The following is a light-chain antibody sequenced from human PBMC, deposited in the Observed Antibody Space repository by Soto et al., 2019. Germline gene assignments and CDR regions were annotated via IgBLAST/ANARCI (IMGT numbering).Light chain of an antibody. J-gene: IGLJ1*01. CDR2: EVT. V-gene: IGLV2-14*01. Sequence: QSALTQPASVSGSAGQSITIFCSGTMRDVGAYNLVSWYQQHPGTAPKLIIYEVTNRPSGVSNRFSGSKSGNTASLTISGLQAEAEADYYCSSYSTSSTRVFGTGTKVTVL. CDR3: SSYSTSSTRV. CDR1: MRDVGAYNL.